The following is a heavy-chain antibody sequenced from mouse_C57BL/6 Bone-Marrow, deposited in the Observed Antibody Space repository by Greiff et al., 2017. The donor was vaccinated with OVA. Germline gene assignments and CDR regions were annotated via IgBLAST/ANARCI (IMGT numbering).Heavy chain of an antibody. CDR3: ARSRVTVVVFDY. CDR2: IYPGDGDT. CDR1: GYAFSSSW. V-gene: IGHV1-82*01. J-gene: IGHJ2*01. Sequence: QVQLQQSGPELVKPGASVKISCKASGYAFSSSWMNWVKQRPGKGLEWIGRIYPGDGDTNYNGKFKGKATLTADKSSSTAYMQLSSLTSEGSAVYFCARSRVTVVVFDYWGQGTTHTVSS. D-gene: IGHD1-1*01.